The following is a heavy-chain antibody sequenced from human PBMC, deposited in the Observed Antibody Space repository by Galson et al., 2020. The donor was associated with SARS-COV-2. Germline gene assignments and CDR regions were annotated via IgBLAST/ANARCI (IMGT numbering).Heavy chain of an antibody. V-gene: IGHV3-33*01. CDR1: GFTFSSYG. Sequence: GGSLRLSCAASGFTFSSYGMHWVRQAPGKGLEWVAVIWYDGSNKYYADSVTGRFTISRDNSKNTLYLQMNSLRAEDTAVYYCARETYYYGSGYWYFDLWGRGTLVTVSS. D-gene: IGHD3-10*01. J-gene: IGHJ2*01. CDR3: ARETYYYGSGYWYFDL. CDR2: IWYDGSNK.